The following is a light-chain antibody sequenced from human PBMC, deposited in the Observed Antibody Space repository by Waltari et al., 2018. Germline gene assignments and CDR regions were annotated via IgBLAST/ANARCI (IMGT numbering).Light chain of an antibody. CDR1: DSDVGAYDF. CDR3: SSYTTSSAPGV. CDR2: EVS. J-gene: IGLJ1*01. Sequence: QSALTQPASVSGSPGQSITISCSGTDSDVGAYDFVSWYQQHPGKAPHLIIYEVSNRPSGISNRFSASKSGNTASRTISGLQAEDEADYYCSSYTTSSAPGVFGTVTRVTVL. V-gene: IGLV2-14*01.